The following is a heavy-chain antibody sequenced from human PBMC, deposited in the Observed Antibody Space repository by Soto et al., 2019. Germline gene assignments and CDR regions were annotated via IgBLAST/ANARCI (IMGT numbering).Heavy chain of an antibody. V-gene: IGHV1-69*13. CDR2: IIPIFGTA. J-gene: IGHJ5*02. CDR1: GGTFSSYA. Sequence: SVKVSCKASGGTFSSYAISWVRQAPGQGLEWMGGIIPIFGTANYAQKFLGRVTITADESTSTAYMELSSLRSEDAAVYYCASQLYYYDSSSNWFDPWGQGTLVTVSS. CDR3: ASQLYYYDSSSNWFDP. D-gene: IGHD3-22*01.